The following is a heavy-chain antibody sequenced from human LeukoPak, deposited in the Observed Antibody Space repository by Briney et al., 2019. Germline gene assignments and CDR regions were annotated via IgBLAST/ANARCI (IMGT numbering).Heavy chain of an antibody. D-gene: IGHD3-10*01. J-gene: IGHJ5*02. V-gene: IGHV4-38-2*01. Sequence: ETLSLTCAVSGYSISSGYYWGWIRQPPGKGLEWTGSIYHSGSTYYNPSLRSRVTISVDTSKNQFSLKLSSVTAADTAVYYCARCGELDNNWFDPWGQGTLATVSS. CDR2: IYHSGST. CDR1: GYSISSGYY. CDR3: ARCGELDNNWFDP.